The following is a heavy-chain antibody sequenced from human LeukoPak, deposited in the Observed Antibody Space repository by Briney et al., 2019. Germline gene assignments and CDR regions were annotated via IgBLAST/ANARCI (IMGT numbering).Heavy chain of an antibody. J-gene: IGHJ6*03. Sequence: ASVKVSCKASGYTFIGHYIHWVRQAPGQGLEWMGWISAYNGNTNYAQKLQGRVTMTTDTSTSTAYMELRSLRSDDTAVYYCARLPDSSSWYKGYYYYYYMDVWGKGTTVTISS. V-gene: IGHV1-18*04. CDR1: GYTFIGHY. CDR2: ISAYNGNT. CDR3: ARLPDSSSWYKGYYYYYYMDV. D-gene: IGHD6-13*01.